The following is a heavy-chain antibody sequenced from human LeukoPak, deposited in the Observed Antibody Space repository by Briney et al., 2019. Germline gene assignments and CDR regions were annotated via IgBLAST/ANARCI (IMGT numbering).Heavy chain of an antibody. Sequence: GGSLRLSCAASGFTFSDYFMTWIRQAPGKGLEWVSYISGSGSNKYYADSVKGRFTISRANAKNSLYLQMNSLRVEDTARYYCATAQSSVAGIVGDWGQGTLVTVSS. V-gene: IGHV3-11*04. CDR1: GFTFSDYF. CDR2: ISGSGSNK. J-gene: IGHJ4*02. D-gene: IGHD6-19*01. CDR3: ATAQSSVAGIVGD.